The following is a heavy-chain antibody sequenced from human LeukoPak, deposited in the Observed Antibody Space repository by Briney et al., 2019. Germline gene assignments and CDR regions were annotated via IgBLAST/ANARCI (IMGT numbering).Heavy chain of an antibody. D-gene: IGHD3-10*02. V-gene: IGHV3-7*01. CDR2: INKDGSVS. CDR3: AELGITMIGGV. J-gene: IGHJ6*04. CDR1: GFTFGSYW. Sequence: GGSLRLSCEVAGFTFGSYWMTWVRQAPGKGLEWVANINKDGSVSNYVESLKGRFTVSRDNAGNSLFLQMNSLIAEDTAVYYCAELGITMIGGVWGKGTTVTISS.